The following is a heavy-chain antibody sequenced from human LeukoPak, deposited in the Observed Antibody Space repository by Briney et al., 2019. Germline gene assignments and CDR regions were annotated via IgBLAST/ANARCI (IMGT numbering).Heavy chain of an antibody. V-gene: IGHV4-59*01. CDR2: IYYSGST. D-gene: IGHD1-1*01. Sequence: SETLSLTCTVSGGSISSYYWSWIRQRPGKGLEWIRYIYYSGSTNYHPSLKSRVTISVDTSKNQFSLKLSSVTAADTAVYYCARGGATVQSYYFDYWGQGTLVTVSS. CDR1: GGSISSYY. J-gene: IGHJ4*02. CDR3: ARGGATVQSYYFDY.